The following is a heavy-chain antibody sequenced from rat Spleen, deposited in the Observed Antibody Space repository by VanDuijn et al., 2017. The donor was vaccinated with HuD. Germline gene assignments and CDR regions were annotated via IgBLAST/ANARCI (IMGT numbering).Heavy chain of an antibody. CDR1: GFSLTSYN. D-gene: IGHD1-11*01. V-gene: IGHV2-63*01. J-gene: IGHJ4*01. CDR2: MRFNGDT. CDR3: TTATEGPYVLDA. Sequence: QVQLKESGPGLEQPSQTLSLTCTVSGFSLTSYNVHWVRQPPGKGLEWMGRMRFNGDTSYNSVLKSRLSISRDTSKNQVFLKVNSLQSDDTCTYYCTTATEGPYVLDAWGQGASVTVSS.